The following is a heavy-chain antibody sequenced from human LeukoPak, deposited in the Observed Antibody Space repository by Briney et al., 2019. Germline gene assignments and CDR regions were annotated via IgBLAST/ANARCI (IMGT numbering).Heavy chain of an antibody. CDR3: ARDVNFWSGYFDY. D-gene: IGHD3-3*01. CDR2: ISSSSSTI. Sequence: GGSLRLSCAASGFTFSSYSMNWVRQAPGKGLEWVSYISSSSSTIYYADSVKGRFTISRDNAKNSLYLQMNSLRAEDTAMYYCARDVNFWSGYFDYWGQGTLVTVSS. V-gene: IGHV3-48*01. CDR1: GFTFSSYS. J-gene: IGHJ4*02.